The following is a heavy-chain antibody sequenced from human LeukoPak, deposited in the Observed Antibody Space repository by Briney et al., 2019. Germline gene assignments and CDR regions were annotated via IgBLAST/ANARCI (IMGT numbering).Heavy chain of an antibody. Sequence: SQTLSLTCTVSGGSISSGDYYWSWIRQPPGKGLEWIGYIYYSRSTYYNPSLKSRVTISVDTSKNQFSLKLSSVTAADTAVYYCARARYYYDSSGGLDAFDIWGQGTMVTVSS. CDR2: IYYSRST. CDR3: ARARYYYDSSGGLDAFDI. CDR1: GGSISSGDYY. V-gene: IGHV4-30-4*01. J-gene: IGHJ3*02. D-gene: IGHD3-22*01.